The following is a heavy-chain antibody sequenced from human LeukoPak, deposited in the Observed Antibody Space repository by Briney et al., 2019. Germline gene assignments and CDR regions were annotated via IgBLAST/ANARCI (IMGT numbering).Heavy chain of an antibody. V-gene: IGHV4-30-4*01. CDR1: GGSISSGDYY. CDR2: IYYSGST. Sequence: SETLSLTCTVSGGSISSGDYYWSWIRQPPGKGLEWIGYIYYSGSTNYNPSLKSRVTISVDTSKNQFSLKLSSVTAADTAVYYCARGKRGYSGYVALVYYFDYWGQGTLVTVSS. CDR3: ARGKRGYSGYVALVYYFDY. D-gene: IGHD5-12*01. J-gene: IGHJ4*02.